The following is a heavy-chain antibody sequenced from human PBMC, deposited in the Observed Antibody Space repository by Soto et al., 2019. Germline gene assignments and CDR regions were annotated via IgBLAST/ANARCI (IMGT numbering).Heavy chain of an antibody. CDR3: ARDLGVTATGPSLDY. CDR1: GFAFRTYS. D-gene: IGHD2-8*01. CDR2: ISSTSTYI. V-gene: IGHV3-21*01. Sequence: LRLSCAASGFAFRTYSMNWVRQVPGKGLEWVSGISSTSTYIFYADSVKGRFTISRDNAKNSLYLQMNSLRAEDTAVYYCARDLGVTATGPSLDYWGQGAQVTVPQ. J-gene: IGHJ4*02.